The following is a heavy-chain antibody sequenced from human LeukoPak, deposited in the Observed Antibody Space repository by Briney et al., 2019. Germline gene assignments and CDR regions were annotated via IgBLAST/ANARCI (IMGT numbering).Heavy chain of an antibody. J-gene: IGHJ5*02. CDR1: GYTFTSYG. CDR2: ISAYNGNT. V-gene: IGHV1-18*01. CDR3: ARDSELPDFWSGYYRSHNWFDP. Sequence: GASVKVSCKASGYTFTSYGISWVRQAPGQGLEWMGWISAYNGNTNYAQKLQGRVTMTTDTSTSTAYMELRSLRSDDTAVYYCARDSELPDFWSGYYRSHNWFDPRGKGTLVTVSS. D-gene: IGHD3-3*01.